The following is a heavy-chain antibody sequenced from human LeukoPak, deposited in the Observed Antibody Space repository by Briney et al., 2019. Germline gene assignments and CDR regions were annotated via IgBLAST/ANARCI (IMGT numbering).Heavy chain of an antibody. V-gene: IGHV1-46*01. J-gene: IGHJ4*02. CDR3: ARALAGGDYVSPDY. D-gene: IGHD4-17*01. CDR1: GYTFTSYY. Sequence: ASVKVSCKASGYTFTSYYVHWVRQAPGQGLEWMGIINPSGGSTSYAQKFQGRVTMTRDMSTSTGYMELRSLRSDDTAVYYCARALAGGDYVSPDYWGQGTLVTVSS. CDR2: INPSGGST.